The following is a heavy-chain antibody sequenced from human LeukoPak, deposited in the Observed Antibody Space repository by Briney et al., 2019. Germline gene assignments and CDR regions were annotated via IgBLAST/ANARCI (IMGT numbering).Heavy chain of an antibody. CDR1: GFKFRDYA. J-gene: IGHJ4*02. Sequence: GGSLRLSCAASGFKFRDYAMSWVRQAPGKGLGWVSTVEKTGGRAYYADSVKGRFTVSRDNSKNTLYLQMNSLRAEETAVYSCARDWDSSCLYYFEYWGQGALVTVSS. D-gene: IGHD6-19*01. CDR3: ARDWDSSCLYYFEY. CDR2: VEKTGGRA. V-gene: IGHV3-23*01.